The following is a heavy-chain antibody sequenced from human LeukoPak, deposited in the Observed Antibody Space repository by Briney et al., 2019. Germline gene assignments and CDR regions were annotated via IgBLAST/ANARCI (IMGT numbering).Heavy chain of an antibody. CDR1: GFTFSSYG. D-gene: IGHD3-22*01. CDR2: IRYDGSDK. Sequence: GGSLRLSCAASGFTFSSYGMHWVRQAPGKGLEWVAFIRYDGSDKYYADSVKGRFTISRDNSKNTLYLQMNSLRAEDTAVYYCAKVPRRQAYYYDSSGYWYWGQGTLVTVSS. CDR3: AKVPRRQAYYYDSSGYWY. V-gene: IGHV3-30*02. J-gene: IGHJ4*02.